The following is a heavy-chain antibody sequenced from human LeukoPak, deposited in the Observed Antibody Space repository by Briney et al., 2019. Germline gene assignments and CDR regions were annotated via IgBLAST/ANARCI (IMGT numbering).Heavy chain of an antibody. D-gene: IGHD2-2*01. CDR3: ARDWGYCSSTSCQSHWYFDL. Sequence: PGGSLRLSCAPSGFTFTSYAMSWVRQAPGKGLEWGSAISGSGGSTYYAASVKGRFTISRDNSKNTLYLQMNRLRAEDTAVYYCARDWGYCSSTSCQSHWYFDLWGRGTLVTVSS. CDR1: GFTFTSYA. V-gene: IGHV3-23*01. J-gene: IGHJ2*01. CDR2: ISGSGGST.